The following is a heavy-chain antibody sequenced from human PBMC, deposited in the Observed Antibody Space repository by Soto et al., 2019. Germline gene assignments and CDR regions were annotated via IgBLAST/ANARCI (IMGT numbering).Heavy chain of an antibody. J-gene: IGHJ5*02. CDR3: ARGFIAAAGSYPYNWFDP. Sequence: SETLSLTCTVSGGSISSGGYYWSWIRQHPGKGLEWIGYIYCSGSTYYNPSLKSRVTISVDTSKNQFSLKLSSVTAADTAVYYCARGFIAAAGSYPYNWFDPWGQGTLVTVSS. D-gene: IGHD6-13*01. CDR1: GGSISSGGYY. CDR2: IYCSGST. V-gene: IGHV4-31*03.